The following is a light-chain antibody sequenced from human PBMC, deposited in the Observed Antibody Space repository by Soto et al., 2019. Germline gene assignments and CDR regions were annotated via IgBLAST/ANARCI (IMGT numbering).Light chain of an antibody. J-gene: IGKJ2*01. CDR2: KAS. Sequence: DIQMTQSPSTLSASVGDRVTITCRASQSISSWLAWYQQKPGKAPKLLIYKASSLEGGVPSNFSGSGSGTEFTLTISSLQPDDFATYFCQQYNSYPYTFGQGTRLEIK. CDR1: QSISSW. V-gene: IGKV1-5*03. CDR3: QQYNSYPYT.